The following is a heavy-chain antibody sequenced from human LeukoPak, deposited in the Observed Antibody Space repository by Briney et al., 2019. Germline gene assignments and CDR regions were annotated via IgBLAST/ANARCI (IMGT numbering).Heavy chain of an antibody. D-gene: IGHD6-19*01. J-gene: IGHJ4*02. CDR1: GFTFSDYY. Sequence: GGPLRLSCAVSGFTFSDYYMSWIRQAPGKGLEWVSYISSSGSTIYYADSVKGRFTISRDNAKNSLYLQMNSLRAEDTAVYYCARERHIAVAGTSPADYWGQGTLVTVSS. CDR3: ARERHIAVAGTSPADY. CDR2: ISSSGSTI. V-gene: IGHV3-11*01.